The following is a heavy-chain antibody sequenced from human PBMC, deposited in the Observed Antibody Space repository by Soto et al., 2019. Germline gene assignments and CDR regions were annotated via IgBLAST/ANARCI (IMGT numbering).Heavy chain of an antibody. J-gene: IGHJ6*02. CDR3: ERDGDYGDSKGGGGMDV. CDR2: IWYDGSNK. D-gene: IGHD4-17*01. Sequence: QVQLVESGGGVVQPGRSLRLSCAASGFTFSSYGMHWVRQAPGKGLEWVAVIWYDGSNKYYADSVKGRFTISSDNSKNTLYRQMNSVRAEDTAMYYCERDGDYGDSKGGGGMDVWGQGTTVTVSS. CDR1: GFTFSSYG. V-gene: IGHV3-33*01.